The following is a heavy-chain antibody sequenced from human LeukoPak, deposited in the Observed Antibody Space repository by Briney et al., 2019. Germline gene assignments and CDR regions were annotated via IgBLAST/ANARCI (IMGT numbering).Heavy chain of an antibody. CDR2: ISYDGSNK. CDR1: GFTFSSYA. Sequence: PGGSLRLSCAASGFTFSSYAMHWVRQAPGKGLEWVAVISYDGSNKYYADSVKGRFTISRDNSKNTLYLQMNSLRAEDTAVYYCARDLQGEARFDYWGQGTLVTVSS. D-gene: IGHD3-16*01. V-gene: IGHV3-30-3*01. CDR3: ARDLQGEARFDY. J-gene: IGHJ4*02.